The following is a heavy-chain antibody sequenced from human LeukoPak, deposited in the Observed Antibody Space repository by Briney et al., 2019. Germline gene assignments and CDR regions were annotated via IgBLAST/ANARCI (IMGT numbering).Heavy chain of an antibody. V-gene: IGHV3-33*01. D-gene: IGHD2-2*01. CDR1: GFTFSSYG. CDR2: IWYDGSNK. CDR3: ARFHLGYCSSTSCSAYYYGMDV. J-gene: IGHJ6*02. Sequence: GGSLRLSCAASGFTFSSYGMHWVRQAPGKGLEWVAVIWYDGSNKYYADSVKGRFTISRDNSKNTLYLQMNSLRAEDTAVYYCARFHLGYCSSTSCSAYYYGMDVWGQGTTVTVSS.